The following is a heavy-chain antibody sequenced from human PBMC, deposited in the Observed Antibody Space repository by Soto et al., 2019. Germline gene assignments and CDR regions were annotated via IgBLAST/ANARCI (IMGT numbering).Heavy chain of an antibody. D-gene: IGHD3-9*01. CDR3: ARAVYPGDQLRYFAWSTNLYGMDV. Sequence: QVQLVQSGAEVKKPGASVKVSCKASGYTFTSYGISWVRQAPGQGLEWMGWISAYNGNTNYAQKLQGSVTMNTDTATSTAYMELRSRRSDDTAVYYCARAVYPGDQLRYFAWSTNLYGMDVWGQGTTVTVSS. V-gene: IGHV1-18*01. J-gene: IGHJ6*02. CDR2: ISAYNGNT. CDR1: GYTFTSYG.